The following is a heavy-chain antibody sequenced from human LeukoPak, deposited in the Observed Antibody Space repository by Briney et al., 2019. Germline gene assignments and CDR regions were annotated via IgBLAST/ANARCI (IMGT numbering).Heavy chain of an antibody. D-gene: IGHD6-13*01. CDR2: IIWNSGSI. CDR1: GFTFDDYA. Sequence: PGGSLRLSCAASGFTFDDYAMHWVRQAPGKGLEWVSGIIWNSGSIGYADSVKGRFAISRDNAKNSLYLQMNSLRAEDMALYYCAKDIAAAGLSGLDYWGQGTLVTVSS. V-gene: IGHV3-9*03. CDR3: AKDIAAAGLSGLDY. J-gene: IGHJ4*02.